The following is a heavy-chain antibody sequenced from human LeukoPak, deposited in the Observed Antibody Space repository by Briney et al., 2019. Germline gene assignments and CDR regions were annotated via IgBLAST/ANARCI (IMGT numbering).Heavy chain of an antibody. V-gene: IGHV3-30*18. CDR2: ISYDGSTK. CDR1: GFTFSSYG. CDR3: AKDRGYSNYGMDV. J-gene: IGHJ6*02. D-gene: IGHD3-22*01. Sequence: PGGSLRLSCAASGFTFSSYGMHWVRQAPGKGLEWVAVISYDGSTKYYADSVKGRFTISRDNSKNTLHLQMNSLRAEDRAVYYCAKDRGYSNYGMDVWGQGTTVTVSS.